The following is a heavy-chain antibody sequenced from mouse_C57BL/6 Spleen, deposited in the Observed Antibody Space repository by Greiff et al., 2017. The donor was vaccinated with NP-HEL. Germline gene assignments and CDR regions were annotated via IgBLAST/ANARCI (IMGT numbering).Heavy chain of an antibody. CDR3: ARGGYSNYVGVDY. Sequence: VQLQQSGAELARPGASVKLSCKASGYTFTSYGISWVKQRTGQGLEWIGEIYPRSGTTYYNEKFKGKATLTADKSSSTAYMELRSLTSEDSAVYFCARGGYSNYVGVDYWGQGTTLTVSS. D-gene: IGHD2-5*01. CDR1: GYTFTSYG. J-gene: IGHJ2*01. CDR2: IYPRSGTT. V-gene: IGHV1-81*01.